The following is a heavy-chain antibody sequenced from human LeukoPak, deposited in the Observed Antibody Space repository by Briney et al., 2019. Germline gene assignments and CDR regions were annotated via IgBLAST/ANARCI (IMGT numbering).Heavy chain of an antibody. Sequence: SETLSLTCTVSGGSISSSSYYWGRIRQPPGKGLEWIGSIYYSGSTYYSPSLKSRVTISVDTSKNQFSLKLSSVTAADTAVYYCATHPLVVAANLGFDPWGQGTLVTVSS. CDR2: IYYSGST. D-gene: IGHD2-15*01. V-gene: IGHV4-39*01. J-gene: IGHJ5*02. CDR1: GGSISSSSYY. CDR3: ATHPLVVAANLGFDP.